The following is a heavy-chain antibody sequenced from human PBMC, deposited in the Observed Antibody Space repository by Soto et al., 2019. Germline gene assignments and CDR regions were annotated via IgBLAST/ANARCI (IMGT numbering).Heavy chain of an antibody. CDR3: GRAVVRGVG. V-gene: IGHV1-69*12. D-gene: IGHD3-10*01. CDR1: GGTFSSYA. Sequence: QVQLVQSGAEVKKPGSSVKVSCKASGGTFSSYAISWVRQAPGQGLEWMGGIIPIFGTANYAQKFQGRVSITADDSPSKAYMELSSLRVADTAVYKCGRAVVRGVGWGQGALVTVSS. CDR2: IIPIFGTA. J-gene: IGHJ1*01.